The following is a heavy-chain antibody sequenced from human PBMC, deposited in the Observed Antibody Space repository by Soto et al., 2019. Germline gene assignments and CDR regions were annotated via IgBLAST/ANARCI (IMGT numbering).Heavy chain of an antibody. CDR2: IYYSGST. Sequence: SETLSLTCTVSGGSISSSSYYWGWIRQPPGKGLEWIGSIYYSGSTYYNPSLKSRVTISVDTSKNQFSLKLSSVTAADTAVYYCARQGKREYSYGSIHYWGKAPLVTASS. D-gene: IGHD5-18*01. V-gene: IGHV4-39*01. CDR3: ARQGKREYSYGSIHY. J-gene: IGHJ4*02. CDR1: GGSISSSSYY.